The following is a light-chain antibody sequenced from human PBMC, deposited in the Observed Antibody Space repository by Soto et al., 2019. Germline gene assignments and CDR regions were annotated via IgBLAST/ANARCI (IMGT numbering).Light chain of an antibody. J-gene: IGLJ1*01. V-gene: IGLV2-23*02. CDR1: SSDVGSYNL. Sequence: QSVLTQPASVSGSPGQSITISCTGTSSDVGSYNLVSWYQQHPGKAPELMIYEVSERPSGVSNRFSGSKSGNTASLTISGLQAEDEADYYCCSYAGSSPCVFGTGTKSPS. CDR2: EVS. CDR3: CSYAGSSPCV.